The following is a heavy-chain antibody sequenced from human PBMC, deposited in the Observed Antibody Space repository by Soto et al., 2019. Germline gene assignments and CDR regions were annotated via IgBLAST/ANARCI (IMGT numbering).Heavy chain of an antibody. Sequence: ASVKVSCKASGYTITYNYLHWVRQAPGQGLEWMGWINPNSGGANYAQKFQGRVTMTRDTSISTAYMELSRLRSDDTAVFYCARASKVYLNSLDNWGQGTPVTVSS. V-gene: IGHV1-2*02. J-gene: IGHJ4*02. D-gene: IGHD2-8*01. CDR2: INPNSGGA. CDR1: GYTITYNY. CDR3: ARASKVYLNSLDN.